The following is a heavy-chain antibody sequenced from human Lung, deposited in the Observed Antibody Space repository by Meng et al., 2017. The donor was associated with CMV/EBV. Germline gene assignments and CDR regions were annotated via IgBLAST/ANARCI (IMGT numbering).Heavy chain of an antibody. CDR2: INSDGSST. CDR1: GFTFSSYW. J-gene: IGHJ4*02. CDR3: ARETDSSGWDY. V-gene: IGHV3-74*01. D-gene: IGHD3-22*01. Sequence: GESLKISCAASGFTFSSYWMHWVRQAPGKGLVWVSRINSDGSSTSYADSVKGRFTISRDNAKNSLYLQMNSLRAEDTAVYYCARETDSSGWDYWGQGTLVTVSS.